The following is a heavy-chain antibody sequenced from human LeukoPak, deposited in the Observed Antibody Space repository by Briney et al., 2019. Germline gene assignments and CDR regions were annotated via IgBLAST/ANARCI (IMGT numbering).Heavy chain of an antibody. D-gene: IGHD1-1*01. CDR3: ARGPTHLYYGMDV. V-gene: IGHV3-33*01. J-gene: IGHJ6*02. CDR2: IWKDGSNK. Sequence: PVGSLRLSCAASGITFSTYGMHWVRQAPGKGLEWVAVIWKDGSNKYYADSVKGRFTISRDNSKSTLYLQMNSLRAEDTAVYYCARGPTHLYYGMDVWGPGTTVTVSS. CDR1: GITFSTYG.